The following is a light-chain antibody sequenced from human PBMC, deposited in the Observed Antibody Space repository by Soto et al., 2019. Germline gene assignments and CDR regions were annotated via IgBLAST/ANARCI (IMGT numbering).Light chain of an antibody. CDR1: QDISSH. CDR2: AAS. Sequence: DIQLTQSPSFLSASVGDRVTISCRASQDISSHLAWYQQKPGKAPKLLIYAASTLQSGVPSGFGGSGSGTEFTLTITSLQPEDFATYYCQQVKTYPLTFGGGTKVEIK. CDR3: QQVKTYPLT. J-gene: IGKJ4*01. V-gene: IGKV1-9*01.